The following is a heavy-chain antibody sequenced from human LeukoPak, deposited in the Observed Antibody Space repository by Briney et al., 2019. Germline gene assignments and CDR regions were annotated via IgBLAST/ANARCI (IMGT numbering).Heavy chain of an antibody. CDR1: GFTFDDHA. CDR3: ARGSAFGPPTYYYGSGSLFDY. CDR2: ISSSSSYI. D-gene: IGHD3-10*01. V-gene: IGHV3-21*01. J-gene: IGHJ4*02. Sequence: PGGSLRLSCAASGFTFDDHAMHWVRQAPGKGLEWVSSISSSSSYIYYADSVKGRFTISRDNAKNSLYLQMNSLRAEDTAVYYCARGSAFGPPTYYYGSGSLFDYWGQGTLVTVSS.